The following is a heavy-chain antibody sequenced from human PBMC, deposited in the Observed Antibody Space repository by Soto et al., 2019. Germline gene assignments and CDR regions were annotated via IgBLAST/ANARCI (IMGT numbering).Heavy chain of an antibody. D-gene: IGHD3-10*01. V-gene: IGHV4-59*08. CDR2: IYYSGST. J-gene: IGHJ6*02. CDR3: ARGRITMVRGDDYCYGMDV. CDR1: GGSISSYY. Sequence: SETLSLTCTVSGGSISSYYWSWIRQPPGKGLEWIGYIYYSGSTNYNPSLKSRVTISVDTSKNQFSLKLSSVTAADTAVYYCARGRITMVRGDDYCYGMDVWGQGTTVTVSS.